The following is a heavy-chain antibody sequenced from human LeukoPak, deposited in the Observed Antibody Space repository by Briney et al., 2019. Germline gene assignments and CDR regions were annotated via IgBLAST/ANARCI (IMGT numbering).Heavy chain of an antibody. Sequence: GGSLRLSCAASGFTFDDYAMHWVRQAPGKGPEWVSAIRGSGGGTAYADSVRGRFTVSRDNSKNTLFPQMSRLRADDTAVYYCARDPNGDYVGAFDILGQGTMVTVSS. CDR1: GFTFDDYA. V-gene: IGHV3-23*01. CDR3: ARDPNGDYVGAFDI. J-gene: IGHJ3*02. D-gene: IGHD4-17*01. CDR2: IRGSGGGT.